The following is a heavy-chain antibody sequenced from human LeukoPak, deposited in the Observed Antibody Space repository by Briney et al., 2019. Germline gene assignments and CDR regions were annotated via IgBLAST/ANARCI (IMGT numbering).Heavy chain of an antibody. CDR2: IYYSGST. J-gene: IGHJ4*02. D-gene: IGHD3-22*01. Sequence: SETLSLACTVSGGSISSYYWSWIRQPPGKGLEWIGYIYYSGSTNYNPSLKSRVTISVDTSKNQFSLKLSSVTAADTAVYYCARADSSGYPSDYWGQGTLVTVSS. CDR1: GGSISSYY. V-gene: IGHV4-59*08. CDR3: ARADSSGYPSDY.